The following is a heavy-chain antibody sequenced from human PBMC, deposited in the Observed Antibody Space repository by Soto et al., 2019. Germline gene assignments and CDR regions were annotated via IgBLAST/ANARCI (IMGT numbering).Heavy chain of an antibody. V-gene: IGHV3-11*01. D-gene: IGHD2-15*01. CDR2: ISSSGSTI. J-gene: IGHJ1*01. Sequence: EGSLRLYCAASGFSLSDYYMSWIRQAPGEGLEWVSYISSSGSTIYYADSVKGRFTISRDNAKNSLYLQMNSLRAEDTAVYYCARVPATLDIVVVVAANFVYFQHWGQGTLVTVS. CDR3: ARVPATLDIVVVVAANFVYFQH. CDR1: GFSLSDYY.